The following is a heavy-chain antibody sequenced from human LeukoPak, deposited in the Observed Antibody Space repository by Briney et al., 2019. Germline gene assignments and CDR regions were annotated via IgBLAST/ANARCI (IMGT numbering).Heavy chain of an antibody. V-gene: IGHV1-18*01. CDR2: ISAYNGNT. CDR1: GYTFTSYG. D-gene: IGHD6-19*01. Sequence: ASVKVSCKASGYTFTSYGISWVRQAPGQGLEWMGWISAYNGNTNYAQKLQGRVTMTTDTSTSTAYMELRSLRSDDTAVYYCARDPGIAVAGTAPLDPWGQGTPVTVSS. CDR3: ARDPGIAVAGTAPLDP. J-gene: IGHJ5*02.